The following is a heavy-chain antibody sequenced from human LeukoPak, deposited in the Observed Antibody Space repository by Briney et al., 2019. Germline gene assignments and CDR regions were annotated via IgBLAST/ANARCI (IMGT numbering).Heavy chain of an antibody. Sequence: GASVKVSCKASGYTFTSYDINWVRQAPGQGLEWMGWMNPNSGNTGYAQKFQGRVTMTRNTSISTAYMELSSLRSEDTAVYYCARGGQWLVMYYFDYWGQGTLVTVSS. CDR3: ARGGQWLVMYYFDY. CDR1: GYTFTSYD. V-gene: IGHV1-8*01. J-gene: IGHJ4*02. D-gene: IGHD6-19*01. CDR2: MNPNSGNT.